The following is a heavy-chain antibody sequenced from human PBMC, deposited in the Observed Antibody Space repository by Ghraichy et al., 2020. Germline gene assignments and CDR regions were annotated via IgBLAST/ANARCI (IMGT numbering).Heavy chain of an antibody. D-gene: IGHD3-16*01. CDR1: GGSISSYY. V-gene: IGHV4-59*01. CDR2: IYYSGST. CDR3: ASRMGARQH. Sequence: SQTLSLTCAVSGGSISSYYWSWIRQPPGKGLEWIGYIYYSGSTNYNPSLKSRVTISVDTSKNQFSLKLSSVTAADTAVYYCASRMGARQHWGQGTLVTVSS. J-gene: IGHJ1*01.